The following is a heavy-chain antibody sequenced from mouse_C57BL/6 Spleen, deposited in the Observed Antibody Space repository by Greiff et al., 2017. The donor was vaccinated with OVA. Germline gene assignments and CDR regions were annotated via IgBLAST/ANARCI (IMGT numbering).Heavy chain of an antibody. CDR2: INPNNGGT. CDR3: ASSTDYYAMDY. D-gene: IGHD2-1*01. Sequence: EVKLVESGPELVKPGASVKMSCKASGYTFTDYNMHWVKQSHGKSLEWIGYINPNNGGTSYNQKFKGKATLTVNKSSSTAYMELRSLTSEDSAVYYCASSTDYYAMDYWGQGTSVTVSS. V-gene: IGHV1-22*01. CDR1: GYTFTDYN. J-gene: IGHJ4*01.